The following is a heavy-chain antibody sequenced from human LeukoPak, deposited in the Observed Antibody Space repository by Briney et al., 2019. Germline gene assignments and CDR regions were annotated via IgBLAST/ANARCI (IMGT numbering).Heavy chain of an antibody. J-gene: IGHJ4*02. D-gene: IGHD3-22*01. V-gene: IGHV3-72*01. CDR2: SRDRAKDYTT. CDR1: GFTFSDHY. CDR3: TKARDSSGYYYSDY. Sequence: GGSLRLSCAASGFTFSDHYMDWVRQAPGKGLEWVGRSRDRAKDYTTEYAASVRGRFTVSRDDSLNSLYLQSNSLKTEDTAVYYCTKARDSSGYYYSDYWGQGTLVTVSS.